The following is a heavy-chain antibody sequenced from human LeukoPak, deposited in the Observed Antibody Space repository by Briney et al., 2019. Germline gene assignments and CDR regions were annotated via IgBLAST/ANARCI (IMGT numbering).Heavy chain of an antibody. CDR1: GGSISSYY. V-gene: IGHV3-7*01. D-gene: IGHD6-13*01. Sequence: ETLSLTCTVSGGSISSYYWSWVRQAPGKGLEWVANIKQDGSEKYYVDSVKGRFTISRDNAKNSLYLQMNSLRAEDTAVYYCARQYYSSSWLDYWGQGTLVTVSS. CDR2: IKQDGSEK. CDR3: ARQYYSSSWLDY. J-gene: IGHJ4*02.